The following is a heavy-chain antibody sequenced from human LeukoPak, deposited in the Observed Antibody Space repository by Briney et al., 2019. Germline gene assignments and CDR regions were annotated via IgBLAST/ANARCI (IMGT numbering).Heavy chain of an antibody. CDR1: GFTFSSYS. CDR3: ARDVRLRYFDWLGAFDI. CDR2: ISSSGSTI. Sequence: GGSLRLSCAASGFTFSSYSMNWVRQAPGKGLEWVSYISSSGSTIYYADSVKGRFTISRDNAKNSLYLQMNSLRAEDTAVYYCARDVRLRYFDWLGAFDIWGQGTMVTVSS. D-gene: IGHD3-9*01. J-gene: IGHJ3*02. V-gene: IGHV3-48*04.